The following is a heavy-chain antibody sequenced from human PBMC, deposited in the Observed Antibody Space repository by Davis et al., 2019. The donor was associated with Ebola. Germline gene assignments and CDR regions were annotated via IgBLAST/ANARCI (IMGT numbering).Heavy chain of an antibody. CDR1: RFIFSSYW. CDR3: ARERDYGDYVDAFDI. Sequence: PGGSLRLSCAASRFIFSSYWMHWVRQAPGKGLVWVSRINSDGSTTSYADSVKGRFTISRDNAKNTLYLQMNSLRAEDTALYYCARERDYGDYVDAFDIWGQGTMVTVSS. CDR2: INSDGSTT. V-gene: IGHV3-74*01. J-gene: IGHJ3*02. D-gene: IGHD4-17*01.